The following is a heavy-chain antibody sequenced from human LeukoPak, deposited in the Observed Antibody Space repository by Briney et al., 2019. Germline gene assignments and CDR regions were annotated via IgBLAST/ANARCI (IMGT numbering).Heavy chain of an antibody. V-gene: IGHV4-38-2*02. CDR2: NYHRGST. CDR3: ARTIAYCSGGSCYYLFDY. CDR1: GYSISSGYY. J-gene: IGHJ4*02. D-gene: IGHD2-15*01. Sequence: SETLSLTCTVSGYSISSGYYWGWIRQPPGKGLEWIGSNYHRGSTYYNPSLKSRVTISVDTSKNQFSLKLSSVTAADTAVYYCARTIAYCSGGSCYYLFDYWGQGTLVTVSS.